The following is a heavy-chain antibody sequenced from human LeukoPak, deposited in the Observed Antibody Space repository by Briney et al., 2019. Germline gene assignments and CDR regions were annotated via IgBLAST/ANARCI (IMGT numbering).Heavy chain of an antibody. D-gene: IGHD3-10*01. J-gene: IGHJ6*02. CDR1: GFTFSSYW. Sequence: GGSLRLSCAASGFTFSSYWMSWVRQAPGKGQEWVANIKQDGSEKYYVDSVKGRFTISRDNAKNSLYLQMNSLRAEDTAVYYCAREGIMVRGVIITDYGMDVWGQGTTVTVSS. V-gene: IGHV3-7*01. CDR2: IKQDGSEK. CDR3: AREGIMVRGVIITDYGMDV.